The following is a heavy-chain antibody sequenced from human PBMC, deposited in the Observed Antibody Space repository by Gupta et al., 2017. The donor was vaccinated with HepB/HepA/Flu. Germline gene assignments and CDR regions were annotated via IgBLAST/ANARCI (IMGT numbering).Heavy chain of an antibody. D-gene: IGHD4-17*01. CDR3: GRDPNGDYVGAFDM. J-gene: IGHJ3*02. Sequence: EVQLLESGGGLVQPGGSLRLSCAASGFTFRNYAMTWVRQAPGKGLEYVSSIRGSGGGTYYADSVRGRFTISRDNSKSTLYLQMNSLRVEDTAIYYCGRDPNGDYVGAFDMWGQGTMLTVSS. CDR2: IRGSGGGT. CDR1: GFTFRNYA. V-gene: IGHV3-23*01.